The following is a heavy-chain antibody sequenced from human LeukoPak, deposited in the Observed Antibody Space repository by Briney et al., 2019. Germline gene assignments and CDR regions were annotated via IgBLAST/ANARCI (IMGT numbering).Heavy chain of an antibody. V-gene: IGHV3-48*01. CDR3: TRDPNALDF. CDR1: GFSFSAYS. Sequence: PGGSLRLSCAASGFSFSAYSMNWVRQAPGKGLEWVSYITRSSSPIYYADSVRDRFTISRDNAKNSLYLQMNSLRAEDTAVYYCTRDPNALDFWGQGTLVTVSS. J-gene: IGHJ4*02. CDR2: ITRSSSPI.